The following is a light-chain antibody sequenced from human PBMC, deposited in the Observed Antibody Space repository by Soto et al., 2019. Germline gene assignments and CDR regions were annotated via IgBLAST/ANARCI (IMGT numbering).Light chain of an antibody. CDR1: EPIKTFS. J-gene: IGKJ5*01. CDR2: RVY. Sequence: EIVLTQSPATLSLSPGETATLSCKASEPIKTFSFGCYQHKPRQSPRLLINRVYNRATGIPDRFSGSGSGTDFTLTISRLEPEDFAIYYCQFYGSSLITFGQGTRLEIK. V-gene: IGKV3-20*01. CDR3: QFYGSSLIT.